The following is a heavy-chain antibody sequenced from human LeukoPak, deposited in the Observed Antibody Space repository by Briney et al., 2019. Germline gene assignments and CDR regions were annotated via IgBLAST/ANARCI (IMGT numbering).Heavy chain of an antibody. D-gene: IGHD6-13*01. CDR1: GYNFPIYW. CDR3: VRQGAAGKYYYYYMDV. V-gene: IGHV5-51*01. Sequence: GESLKISGQGSGYNFPIYWIGWVRQMPEQGLEWMGIIYPDDSNTIYGPSFQGQVTISADKSINTAYLEWSSLKASDTAIYYCVRQGAAGKYYYYYMDVWGKGTTVTVSS. J-gene: IGHJ6*03. CDR2: IYPDDSNT.